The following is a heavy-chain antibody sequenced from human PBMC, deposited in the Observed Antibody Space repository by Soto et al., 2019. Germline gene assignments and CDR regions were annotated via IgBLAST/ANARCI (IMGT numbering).Heavy chain of an antibody. CDR2: FDPEDGET. CDR3: ATERTGTSTWYFDL. D-gene: IGHD1-1*01. V-gene: IGHV1-24*01. J-gene: IGHJ2*01. Sequence: ASVKVSCQVSGYTLTELSIHWVRQAPGKGLEWMGGFDPEDGETIYAQKFQGRVTMTEDTSTDTAYMELSSLRSEDTAVYYCATERTGTSTWYFDLWGRGTLVTVSS. CDR1: GYTLTELS.